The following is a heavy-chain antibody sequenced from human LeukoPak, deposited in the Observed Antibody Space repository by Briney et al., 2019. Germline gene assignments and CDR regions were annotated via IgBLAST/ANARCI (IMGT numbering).Heavy chain of an antibody. Sequence: GRSLRLSCAASGFTFSNYDMHWVRQAPGKGLELVAVIWSDGSDKYYEDSVKGRFTISRDNSKNTLDLQMNSLRAEDTAVYYCARAPQWLLFDYWGQGTLVTVSS. CDR2: IWSDGSDK. V-gene: IGHV3-33*01. D-gene: IGHD3-22*01. CDR3: ARAPQWLLFDY. J-gene: IGHJ4*02. CDR1: GFTFSNYD.